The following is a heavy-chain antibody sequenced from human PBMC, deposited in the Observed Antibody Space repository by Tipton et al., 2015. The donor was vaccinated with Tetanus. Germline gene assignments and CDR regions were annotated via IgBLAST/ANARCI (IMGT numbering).Heavy chain of an antibody. Sequence: TLSLTCTVSGGSISNYYWNWIRQSPGKGLEWLGNIYYSGDTDYNPSLQSRATISLDTAKNHFSLRLNSVTAADTAVYYCARSADNWFDPWGQGTLVTVSS. CDR1: GGSISNYY. V-gene: IGHV4-59*08. J-gene: IGHJ5*02. CDR3: ARSADNWFDP. CDR2: IYYSGDT.